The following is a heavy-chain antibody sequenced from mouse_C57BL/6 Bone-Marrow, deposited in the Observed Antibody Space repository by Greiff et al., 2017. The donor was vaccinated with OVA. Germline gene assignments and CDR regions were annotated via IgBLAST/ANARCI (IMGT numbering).Heavy chain of an antibody. D-gene: IGHD1-1*01. CDR1: GYTFTSYW. CDR3: AREHYYGSSSFAY. Sequence: QVQLKQPGAELVKPGASVKLSCKASGYTFTSYWMHWVKQRPGRGLEWIGRIDPNSGGTKYNEKFKSKATLTVDKPSSTAYMQLSSLTSEDSAVYYCAREHYYGSSSFAYWGQGTLVTVSA. CDR2: IDPNSGGT. J-gene: IGHJ3*01. V-gene: IGHV1-72*01.